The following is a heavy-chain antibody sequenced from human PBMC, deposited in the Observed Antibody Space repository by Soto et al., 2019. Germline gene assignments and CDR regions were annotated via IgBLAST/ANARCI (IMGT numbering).Heavy chain of an antibody. J-gene: IGHJ5*02. Sequence: GASVQVSCKASGYTFTSHSISWVRRAPGEGLEWVGWISAYNGYTNYAQNFQGRVTMTTDASTSTAYMELRSLRSDDTAVYYCARVGYYYGSGSPWFDPWGQGTLVTVSS. CDR1: GYTFTSHS. D-gene: IGHD3-10*01. CDR2: ISAYNGYT. V-gene: IGHV1-18*01. CDR3: ARVGYYYGSGSPWFDP.